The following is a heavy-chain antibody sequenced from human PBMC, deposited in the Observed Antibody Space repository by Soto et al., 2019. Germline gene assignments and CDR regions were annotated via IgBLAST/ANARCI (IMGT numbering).Heavy chain of an antibody. CDR3: AKDRRISWYSLDY. D-gene: IGHD2-21*02. CDR2: ISYDGSNK. Sequence: GGSLRLSCAASGFTFSSYGMHWVRQAPGKGLEWVAVISYDGSNKYYADSVKGRFTISRDNSKNTLYLQVNSLRGEDTAVYYCAKDRRISWYSLDYWGQGTLVTVSS. CDR1: GFTFSSYG. J-gene: IGHJ4*02. V-gene: IGHV3-30*18.